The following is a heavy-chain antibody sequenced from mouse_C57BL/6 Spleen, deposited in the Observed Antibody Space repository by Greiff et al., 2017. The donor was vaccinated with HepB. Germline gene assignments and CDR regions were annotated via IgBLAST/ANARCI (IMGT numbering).Heavy chain of an antibody. D-gene: IGHD3-2*02. V-gene: IGHV1-50*01. CDR2: IDPSDSYT. CDR1: GYTFTSYW. J-gene: IGHJ4*01. Sequence: QVQLQQSGAELVKPGASVKLSCKASGYTFTSYWMPWVKQRPGQGLEWIGEIDPSDSYTNYNQKFKGKATLTVDTSSSTAYMQLSSLTSEDSAVYYCARGQLRSYYAMDYWGQGTSVTVSS. CDR3: ARGQLRSYYAMDY.